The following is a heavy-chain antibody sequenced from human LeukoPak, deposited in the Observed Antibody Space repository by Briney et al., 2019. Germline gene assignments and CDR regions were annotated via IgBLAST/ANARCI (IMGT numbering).Heavy chain of an antibody. V-gene: IGHV1-69*04. Sequence: SVKVSCKASGGTFNSYGISWVRQAPGQGLEWMGRIIPLLNIANYAQKFQGRVTITADKSTSTAYMELSSLRSEDTAVYYCARDEGGSGSYEDNWFDPWGQGTLVTVSS. D-gene: IGHD3-10*01. CDR3: ARDEGGSGSYEDNWFDP. J-gene: IGHJ5*02. CDR1: GGTFNSYG. CDR2: IIPLLNIA.